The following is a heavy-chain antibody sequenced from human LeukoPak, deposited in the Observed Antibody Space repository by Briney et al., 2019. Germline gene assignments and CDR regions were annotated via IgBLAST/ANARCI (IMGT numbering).Heavy chain of an antibody. CDR2: IHYSGST. CDR1: GGSISGHY. J-gene: IGHJ4*02. Sequence: SVTLSLTCNVSGGSISGHYWSWIRQPPGKALEGIAYIHYSGSTNYNPSLKSRVTISVDTSKNQFSLKVNSVTAADTAVYYCARVGDTSGYYYNFDYWGQGTLVTVSS. V-gene: IGHV4-59*11. D-gene: IGHD3-22*01. CDR3: ARVGDTSGYYYNFDY.